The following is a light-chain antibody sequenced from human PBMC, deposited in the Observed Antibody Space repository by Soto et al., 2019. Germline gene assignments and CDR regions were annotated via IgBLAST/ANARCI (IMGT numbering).Light chain of an antibody. CDR3: SSYTTYNTRV. J-gene: IGLJ1*01. V-gene: IGLV2-14*01. CDR2: EVT. Sequence: QSALTQPASVSGSPGQSIAISCSGTSSDVGGFNFVSWYQQYPGRAPKLIIHEVTNRPSGISDRFSGSKSGNTASLTISGLRADDEADYYCSSYTTYNTRVFGTGTKVTVL. CDR1: SSDVGGFNF.